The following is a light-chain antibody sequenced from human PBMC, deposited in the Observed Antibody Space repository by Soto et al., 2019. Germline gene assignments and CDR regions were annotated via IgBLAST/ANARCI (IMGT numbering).Light chain of an antibody. V-gene: IGKV3-20*01. Sequence: EIVLTQSPGTLSLSPGERATLSCRATQSVSSNYLAWYQQKSGQAPRLLIYGASSRATGIPDRFSGGGSGTDFTLPITRLEPEDFAVYFCLQYGGLPRTFGQGTKVDIK. CDR2: GAS. J-gene: IGKJ1*01. CDR3: LQYGGLPRT. CDR1: QSVSSNY.